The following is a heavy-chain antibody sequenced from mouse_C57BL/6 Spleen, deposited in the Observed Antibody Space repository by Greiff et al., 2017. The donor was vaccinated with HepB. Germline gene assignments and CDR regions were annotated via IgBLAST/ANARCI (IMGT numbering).Heavy chain of an antibody. D-gene: IGHD1-1*01. Sequence: DVKLQESGPELVKPGASVKISCKASGYSFTGYYMNWVKQSPEKSLEWIGEINPSTGGTTYNQKFKAKATLTVDKSSSTAYMQLKSLTSEDSAVYYCARFPPLRYYFDYWGQGTTLTVSS. CDR3: ARFPPLRYYFDY. J-gene: IGHJ2*01. CDR2: INPSTGGT. CDR1: GYSFTGYY. V-gene: IGHV1-42*01.